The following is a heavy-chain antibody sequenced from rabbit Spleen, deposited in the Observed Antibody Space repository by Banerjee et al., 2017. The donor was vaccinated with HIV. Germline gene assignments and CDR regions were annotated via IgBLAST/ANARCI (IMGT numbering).Heavy chain of an antibody. CDR1: GFSFSDRDV. D-gene: IGHD2-1*01. V-gene: IGHV1S45*01. CDR3: ARGDGGDDKFDL. Sequence: QEQLEESGGGLVKPEGSLTLTCKASGFSFSDRDVMCWVRQAPGKGLEWIACINTATGKAVYASWAKGRFTISKTSSTTVTLQMTSLTAADTATYFCARGDGGDDKFDLWGPGTLVTVS. CDR2: INTATGKA. J-gene: IGHJ4*01.